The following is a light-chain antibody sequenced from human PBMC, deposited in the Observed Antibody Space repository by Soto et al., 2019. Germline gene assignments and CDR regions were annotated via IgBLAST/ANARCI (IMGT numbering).Light chain of an antibody. V-gene: IGLV2-14*01. CDR2: EVS. J-gene: IGLJ1*01. Sequence: SVLTQPASVSGSPGQSITISCTGTSSDIGGYNYVSWYQQHPGKAPKVVIYEVSNRPLGVSNRFSASKSGNTASLIISGLQADDEADYFCSSYRSTTTFGVFGTGTKATVL. CDR1: SSDIGGYNY. CDR3: SSYRSTTTFGV.